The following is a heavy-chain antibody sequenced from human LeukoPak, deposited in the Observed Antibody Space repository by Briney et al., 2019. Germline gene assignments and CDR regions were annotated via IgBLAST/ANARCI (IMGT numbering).Heavy chain of an antibody. Sequence: SVKVSCKASGGTFSSYAISWVRQAPGQGLEWMGGIIPIFGTANYAQKFQGRVTITTDESTSTAYMELSSLRSEDTAVYYCARGDAIFGVVTNFDYWGQGTLVTVSS. D-gene: IGHD3-3*01. CDR2: IIPIFGTA. CDR3: ARGDAIFGVVTNFDY. J-gene: IGHJ4*02. CDR1: GGTFSSYA. V-gene: IGHV1-69*05.